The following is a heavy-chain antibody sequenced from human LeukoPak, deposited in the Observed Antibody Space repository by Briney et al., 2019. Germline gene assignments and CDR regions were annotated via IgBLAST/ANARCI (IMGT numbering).Heavy chain of an antibody. Sequence: PSEALSLTCAVSGGSISSNYRWSWVRQPPGKGLEWIGEIYHSGSTNYNPSLKSRVTLSVDKSKNQFSLKLSSVTAADTALYYCARDPSGNGGGGEYYFDYWGQGTLVTVSS. D-gene: IGHD1-26*01. V-gene: IGHV4-4*02. CDR1: GGSISSNYR. CDR2: IYHSGST. J-gene: IGHJ4*02. CDR3: ARDPSGNGGGGEYYFDY.